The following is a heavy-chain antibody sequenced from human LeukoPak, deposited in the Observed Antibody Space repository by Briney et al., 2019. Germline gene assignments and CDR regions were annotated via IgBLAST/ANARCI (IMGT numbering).Heavy chain of an antibody. Sequence: QPGGSLRLSCAVSGFTVSSNYMSWVRQAPGKGLEWVSVIYSGGSTYYADSVKGGFTISRDNSKNTLYLQMNSLRAEDTAVYYCARPSEWELAQFYGMDVWGQGTTVTVSS. CDR2: IYSGGST. D-gene: IGHD1-26*01. J-gene: IGHJ6*02. V-gene: IGHV3-66*04. CDR3: ARPSEWELAQFYGMDV. CDR1: GFTVSSNY.